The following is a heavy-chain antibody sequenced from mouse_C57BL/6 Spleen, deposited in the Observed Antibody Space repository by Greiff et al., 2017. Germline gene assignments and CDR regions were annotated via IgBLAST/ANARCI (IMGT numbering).Heavy chain of an antibody. CDR2: IYPRSGNT. J-gene: IGHJ1*03. CDR1: GYTFTSYG. CDR3: AGEYYCRSPYWYFDV. D-gene: IGHD1-1*01. Sequence: VQLQQSGAELARPGASVKLSCKASGYTFTSYGISWVKQRTGQGLEWIGEIYPRSGNTYYNEKFKGKATLTADKSSSTAYMELRSLTSEDSVVYVCAGEYYCRSPYWYFDVWGTGTTVTVSS. V-gene: IGHV1-81*01.